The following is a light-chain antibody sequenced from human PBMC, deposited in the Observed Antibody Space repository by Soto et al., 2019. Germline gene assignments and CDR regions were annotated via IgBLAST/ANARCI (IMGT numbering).Light chain of an antibody. J-gene: IGLJ3*02. CDR2: EVS. CDR3: GSYTSDNTVV. CDR1: SSDVGGYNY. V-gene: IGLV2-14*01. Sequence: QSVLTQPASVSGSPGQSITISCTGSSSDVGGYNYVSWYKQHPGKVPKPMIFEVSNRPSGVSSRFSGSKSGSTASLTIPGLQSEDEADYYCGSYTSDNTVVFGGGTKLTVL.